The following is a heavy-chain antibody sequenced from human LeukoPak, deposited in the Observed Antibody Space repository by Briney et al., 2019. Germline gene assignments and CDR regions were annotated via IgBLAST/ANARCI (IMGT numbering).Heavy chain of an antibody. V-gene: IGHV1-18*01. CDR3: ATVKVGATTSHYFDY. J-gene: IGHJ4*02. CDR2: ISAYNGNT. CDR1: GYTFTSYG. D-gene: IGHD1-26*01. Sequence: ASVKVSCKASGYTFTSYGISWVRQAPGQGLEWMGWISAYNGNTNYAQKLQGRVTMTTDTSTSTAYMELRSLRSEDTAVYYCATVKVGATTSHYFDYWGQGTLVTVSS.